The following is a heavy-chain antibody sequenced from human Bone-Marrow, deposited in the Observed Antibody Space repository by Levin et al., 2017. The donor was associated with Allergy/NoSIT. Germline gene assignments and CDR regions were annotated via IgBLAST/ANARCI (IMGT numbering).Heavy chain of an antibody. CDR1: GFIFEDYA. CDR3: ARDFEQNVEISYYGMDV. CDR2: ITWNGDYI. V-gene: IGHV3-9*01. D-gene: IGHD1-1*01. J-gene: IGHJ6*01. Sequence: GGSLRLSCVGSGFIFEDYAMHWVRLPPGKGLEWVSRITWNGDYIDYVDSVKGRFNISRDNAKNSLYLQMNSLKPEDTALYFCARDFEQNVEISYYGMDVWGQGTMVTVSS.